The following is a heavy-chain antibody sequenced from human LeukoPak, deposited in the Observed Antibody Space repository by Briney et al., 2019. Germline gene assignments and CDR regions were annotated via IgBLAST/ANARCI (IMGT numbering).Heavy chain of an antibody. J-gene: IGHJ4*02. Sequence: SETLSLTCAVYGGSSSDYYWNWIRQPPGKGLEWIGEITHSGSTNYNLSLKSRVTISVDTSKNQFSLKVSSLTAADTAVYYCAGSISVAGPEDYWGQGTLVTVSS. CDR2: ITHSGST. D-gene: IGHD6-19*01. CDR1: GGSSSDYY. V-gene: IGHV4-34*01. CDR3: AGSISVAGPEDY.